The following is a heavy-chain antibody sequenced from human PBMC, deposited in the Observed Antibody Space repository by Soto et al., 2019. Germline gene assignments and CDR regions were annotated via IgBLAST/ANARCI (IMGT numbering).Heavy chain of an antibody. CDR2: IFYSGIT. CDR3: ARHVGQQLRYYYYGLDV. D-gene: IGHD6-13*01. CDR1: GDSISSSNYY. Sequence: SETLSLTCTVSGDSISSSNYYWGWIRQPPGKGLEWIGNIFYSGITYYHPSLKSRVTISVDTSKNQFSLKLSSVTAADAAIYYCARHVGQQLRYYYYGLDVWGQGAAVTVSS. J-gene: IGHJ6*02. V-gene: IGHV4-39*01.